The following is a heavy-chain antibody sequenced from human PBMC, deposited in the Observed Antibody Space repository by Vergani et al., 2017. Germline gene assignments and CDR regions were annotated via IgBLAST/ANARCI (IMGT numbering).Heavy chain of an antibody. V-gene: IGHV4-39*01. Sequence: QLHLQESGPGLVKPSETLFLTCTVSADSISSGIYYWGWIRQPPGKSLEWIGSIYYSGLTYYNPSLKSRVAISVDTSKNQFSLKVTSVTAADTAVYFCARQRPGSGWSPGDFDDWGQGILVTVSS. CDR3: ARQRPGSGWSPGDFDD. CDR2: IYYSGLT. J-gene: IGHJ4*02. CDR1: ADSISSGIYY. D-gene: IGHD6-19*01.